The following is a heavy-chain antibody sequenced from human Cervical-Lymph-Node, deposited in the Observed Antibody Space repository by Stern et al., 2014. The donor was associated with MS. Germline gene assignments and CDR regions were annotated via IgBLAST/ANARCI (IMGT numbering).Heavy chain of an antibody. V-gene: IGHV3-53*01. CDR1: GFNVSTYY. CDR3: AAMFGS. CDR2: IYSVTTT. J-gene: IGHJ5*01. Sequence: VQLVQSGGGLIQPGGSLRLSCTASGFNVSTYYMSWVRQNPGKGLEWLSLIYSVTTTYYADSVKGRFTISRDESGNTLFLQMNSLRAEDTAIYYCAAMFGSWGQGTLVTVSS.